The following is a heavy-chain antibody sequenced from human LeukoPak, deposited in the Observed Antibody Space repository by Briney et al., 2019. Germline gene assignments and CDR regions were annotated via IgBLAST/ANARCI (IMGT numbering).Heavy chain of an antibody. CDR3: ARDNPGSYSHYGMDV. CDR1: GGSISSGDYY. CDR2: IYYSGST. D-gene: IGHD3-10*01. V-gene: IGHV4-30-4*01. J-gene: IGHJ6*04. Sequence: PSETLSLTCTVSGGSISSGDYYWSWIRQPPGKGLEWIGYIYYSGSTYYNPPLKSRVTISVDTSKNQFSLKLSSVTAADTAVYYCARDNPGSYSHYGMDVWGKGTTVTVSS.